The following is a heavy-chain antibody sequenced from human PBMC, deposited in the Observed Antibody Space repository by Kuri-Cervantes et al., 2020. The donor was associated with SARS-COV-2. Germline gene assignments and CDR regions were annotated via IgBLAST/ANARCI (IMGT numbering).Heavy chain of an antibody. J-gene: IGHJ5*02. Sequence: SETLSLTCTVSGGSISSSSYYWGWIRQPPGKGLEWIGSIYYSGSTYYNSSLKSRVTISVDTSKNQFSLKLSSVTAADTAVYYCARWLGPNSGGNWFDPWGQGTLVTVSS. CDR2: IYYSGST. V-gene: IGHV4-39*01. CDR3: ARWLGPNSGGNWFDP. D-gene: IGHD6-19*01. CDR1: GGSISSSSYY.